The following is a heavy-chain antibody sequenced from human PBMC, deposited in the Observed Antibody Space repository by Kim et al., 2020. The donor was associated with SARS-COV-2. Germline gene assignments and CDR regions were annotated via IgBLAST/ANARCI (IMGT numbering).Heavy chain of an antibody. V-gene: IGHV4-4*07. J-gene: IGHJ4*01. D-gene: IGHD6-6*01. CDR2: IYTSGST. CDR3: ASTKISARHVSYFAY. Sequence: SETLSLTCTVSGVSISSYYRSWIRQPAGKGLEWIWRIYTSGSTNYNPSPKSRLTMSVNTSTNQFSLMLSSVTAADTAVYYCASTKISARHVSYFAYSG. CDR1: GVSISSYY.